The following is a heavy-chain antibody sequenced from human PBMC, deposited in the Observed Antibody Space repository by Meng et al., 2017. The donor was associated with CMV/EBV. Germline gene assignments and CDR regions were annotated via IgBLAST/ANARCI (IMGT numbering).Heavy chain of an antibody. CDR1: GFTFSSYG. D-gene: IGHD2-2*01. J-gene: IGHJ1*01. CDR2: IKSKTDGGTT. Sequence: GGSLRLSCAASGFTFSSYGMHWVRQAPGKGLEWVGRIKSKTDGGTTDYAAPVKGRFTISRDDSKNTLYLQMNSLKTEDTAVYYCTTVSIVVVPAAIGAEYFQHWGQGTLVTVSS. CDR3: TTVSIVVVPAAIGAEYFQH. V-gene: IGHV3-15*01.